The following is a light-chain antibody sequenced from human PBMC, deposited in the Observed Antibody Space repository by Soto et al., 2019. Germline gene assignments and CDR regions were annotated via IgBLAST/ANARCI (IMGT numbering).Light chain of an antibody. J-gene: IGKJ4*01. CDR1: QSVSSD. V-gene: IGKV3-20*01. CDR2: GAS. CDR3: HQYDSSPLT. Sequence: ETVMTQSPATLSVSPGERATLSCRASQSVSSDLAWYQQKPGQAPRLLIYGASSRATGIPDRFSGSGSGTDFTLTISRLEPEDFAVYYCHQYDSSPLTFGGGTKVEIK.